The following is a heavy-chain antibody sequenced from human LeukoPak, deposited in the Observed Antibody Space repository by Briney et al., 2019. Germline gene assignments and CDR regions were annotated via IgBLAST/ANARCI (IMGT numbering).Heavy chain of an antibody. D-gene: IGHD3-3*01. J-gene: IGHJ4*02. CDR3: AKGDFVLRFLEWSFPFDY. Sequence: GGSLRLSCAASGFTVSSNYMSWVRQAPGKGLEWVSVIYSGGSTYYADSVKGRFTISRDNSKNTLYLQMNSLRAEDTAVYYCAKGDFVLRFLEWSFPFDYWGQGTLVTVSS. CDR1: GFTVSSNY. V-gene: IGHV3-66*01. CDR2: IYSGGST.